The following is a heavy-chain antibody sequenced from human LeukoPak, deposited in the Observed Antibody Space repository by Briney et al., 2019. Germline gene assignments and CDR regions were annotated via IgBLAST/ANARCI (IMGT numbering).Heavy chain of an antibody. J-gene: IGHJ4*02. Sequence: SETLSLTCAVYGGSFSGYYWSWIRQPPGKGLEWIGEINHSGSTNYNPSLKSRVTISVDTSKNPFSLKLSSVTAADTAVYYCARVRGFGVVTPIDYWGQGTLVTVSS. V-gene: IGHV4-34*01. CDR1: GGSFSGYY. D-gene: IGHD3-3*01. CDR3: ARVRGFGVVTPIDY. CDR2: INHSGST.